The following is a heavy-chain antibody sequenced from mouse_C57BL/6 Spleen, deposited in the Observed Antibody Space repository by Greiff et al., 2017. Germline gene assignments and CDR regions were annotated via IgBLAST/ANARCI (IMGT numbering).Heavy chain of an antibody. J-gene: IGHJ2*01. CDR2: IYPSDSAT. Sequence: QVQLQQPGAELVRPGSSVKLSCKASGYTFTNYWMDWVKQTPGQGLEWIGNIYPSDSATHYKQKFKDKVTLSIDKSTSTPYMQISSLTSEDPAVYYCARGGSSFCDYWGQGNTPTVSS. CDR1: GYTFTNYW. V-gene: IGHV1-61*01. D-gene: IGHD1-1*01. CDR3: ARGGSSFCDY.